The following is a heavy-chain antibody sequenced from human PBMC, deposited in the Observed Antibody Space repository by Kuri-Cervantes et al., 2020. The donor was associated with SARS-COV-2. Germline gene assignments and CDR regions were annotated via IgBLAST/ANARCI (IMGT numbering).Heavy chain of an antibody. J-gene: IGHJ4*02. CDR3: ARDRDYYDSGGY. Sequence: ASVKVSCKASGGTFSSSVISWVRQAPGQGLEWMGWISANNGNTNYAQKLQGRVTMTTDTSTSTAYMELKSLRSDDTAVYYCARDRDYYDSGGYWGQGTLVTVSS. D-gene: IGHD3-22*01. V-gene: IGHV1-18*01. CDR1: GGTFSSSV. CDR2: ISANNGNT.